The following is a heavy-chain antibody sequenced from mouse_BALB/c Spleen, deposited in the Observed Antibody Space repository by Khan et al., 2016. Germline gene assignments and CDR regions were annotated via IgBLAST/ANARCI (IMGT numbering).Heavy chain of an antibody. CDR1: GFNIKDTY. V-gene: IGHV14-3*02. Sequence: VQLQQSGAEFVKPGASVKLSCTASGFNIKDTYIHWVKQRPERGLEWIGRIDPANGNTAYDPKFQGRATSTADTSSNTAYLQLSSLTSEDAAVYYGGRGVSGDMFACGGQGTLVTVSA. J-gene: IGHJ3*01. CDR2: IDPANGNT. D-gene: IGHD3-1*01. CDR3: GRGVSGDMFAC.